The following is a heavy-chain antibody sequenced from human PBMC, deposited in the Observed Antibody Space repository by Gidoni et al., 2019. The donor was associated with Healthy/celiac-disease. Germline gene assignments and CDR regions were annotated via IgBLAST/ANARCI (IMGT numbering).Heavy chain of an antibody. Sequence: QVQLQESGPGLVKPSETLSLTCTVSGGSISSYYWSWIRQPPGKGLEWIGYIYYSGSTNYNPSLKSRVTISVDTSKNQFSLKLSSVTAADTAVYYCARELRGGGFDYWGQGTLVTVSS. V-gene: IGHV4-59*01. J-gene: IGHJ4*02. D-gene: IGHD3-16*01. CDR3: ARELRGGGFDY. CDR2: IYYSGST. CDR1: GGSISSYY.